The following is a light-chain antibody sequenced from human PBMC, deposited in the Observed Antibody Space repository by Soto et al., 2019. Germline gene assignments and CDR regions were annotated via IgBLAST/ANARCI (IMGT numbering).Light chain of an antibody. CDR2: GAS. Sequence: EIVLTLSPGTLSLYPGERATLSCRASQSVSSSYLAWYQQKPGQAPRLLIYGASSRATGIPDRFSDSGSGTDFTLTISRLEPEDFAVYYCQQYGSSPPWTFGQGTKVDI. V-gene: IGKV3-20*01. CDR1: QSVSSSY. CDR3: QQYGSSPPWT. J-gene: IGKJ1*01.